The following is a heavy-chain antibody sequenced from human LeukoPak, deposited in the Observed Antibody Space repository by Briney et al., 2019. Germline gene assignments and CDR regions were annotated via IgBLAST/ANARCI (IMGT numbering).Heavy chain of an antibody. CDR1: GGSFSGYY. D-gene: IGHD3-10*01. CDR2: INHSGST. Sequence: PSETLSLTCAVYGGSFSGYYWSWTRQPPGKGLEWIGEINHSGSTNYNPSLKSRVTISVDTSKNQFSLKLSSVTAADTAVYYCARDYASGTPPRDYYYMDVWGKGTTVTVSS. V-gene: IGHV4-34*01. J-gene: IGHJ6*03. CDR3: ARDYASGTPPRDYYYMDV.